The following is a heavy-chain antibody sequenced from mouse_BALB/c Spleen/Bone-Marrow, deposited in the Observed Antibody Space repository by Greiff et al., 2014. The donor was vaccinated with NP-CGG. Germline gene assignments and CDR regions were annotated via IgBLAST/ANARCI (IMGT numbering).Heavy chain of an antibody. Sequence: VQLQQSGAELVRPGSSVKISCKASGYAFSGYWMNWVKQRPGQGLEWIGQIYPGDGDTNYNGKFKGKATLTADKSSSTAYMQLSSVTAEDSAVYFCGRGRGGYFDYWGQGTTLTVSS. CDR1: GYAFSGYW. J-gene: IGHJ2*01. CDR3: GRGRGGYFDY. CDR2: IYPGDGDT. V-gene: IGHV1-80*01.